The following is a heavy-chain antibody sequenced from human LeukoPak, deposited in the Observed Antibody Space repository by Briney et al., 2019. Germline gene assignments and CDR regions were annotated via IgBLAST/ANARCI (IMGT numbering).Heavy chain of an antibody. D-gene: IGHD3-3*01. V-gene: IGHV1-18*01. CDR1: GYTFTSYG. Sequence: GASVKVSCKASGYTFTSYGISWVGQAPGQGLEWMGWISAYNGNTNYAQKLQGRVTMTTDTSTSTAYMELRSLRSDDTAVYYCARSYDFWSGYGGNWFDPWGQGTLVTVSS. J-gene: IGHJ5*02. CDR3: ARSYDFWSGYGGNWFDP. CDR2: ISAYNGNT.